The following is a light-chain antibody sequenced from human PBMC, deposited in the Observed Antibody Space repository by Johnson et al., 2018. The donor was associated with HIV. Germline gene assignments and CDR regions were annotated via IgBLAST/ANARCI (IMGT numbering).Light chain of an antibody. J-gene: IGLJ1*01. CDR3: GTWDNSLGVFFV. CDR2: ENN. CDR1: SSNIGNNY. Sequence: QSVLTQSPSVSAAPGQKVTISCSGSSSNIGNNYVSWFQQLPGTAPKLLICENNKRPSGIPDRFSGSKSGTSATLAITGLQTGYEAYYYCGTWDNSLGVFFVFGTGTEVTVL. V-gene: IGLV1-51*02.